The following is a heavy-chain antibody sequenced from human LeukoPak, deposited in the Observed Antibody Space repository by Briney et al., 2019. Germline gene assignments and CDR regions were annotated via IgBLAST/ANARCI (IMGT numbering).Heavy chain of an antibody. Sequence: GGSLRLSCAASGFTFSSYAMSWVRQAPGKGLEWVSGISGSGGSTYYADSVKGRFTISRDNAKNSLYLQMNSLRAEDTAVYFCARQQQQLWYDWGQGTLVTVSS. V-gene: IGHV3-23*01. CDR3: ARQQQQLWYD. J-gene: IGHJ4*02. D-gene: IGHD5-18*01. CDR1: GFTFSSYA. CDR2: ISGSGGST.